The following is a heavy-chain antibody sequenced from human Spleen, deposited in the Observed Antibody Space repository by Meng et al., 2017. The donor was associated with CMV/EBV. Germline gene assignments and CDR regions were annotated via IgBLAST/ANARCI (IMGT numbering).Heavy chain of an antibody. J-gene: IGHJ4*02. CDR3: ASNVGGPRPFDY. D-gene: IGHD3-10*01. Sequence: GESLKISCKGSGYSFASYWIGWERQMPGKGLEWVSYISSSSSTIYYADSVKGRFTISRDNAKNSLYLQMNSLRAEDTAVYYCASNVGGPRPFDYWGQGTLVTVSS. CDR2: ISSSSSTI. V-gene: IGHV3-48*04. CDR1: GYSFASYW.